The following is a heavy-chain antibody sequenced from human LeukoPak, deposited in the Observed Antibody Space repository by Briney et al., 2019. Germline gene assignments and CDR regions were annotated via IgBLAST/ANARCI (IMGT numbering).Heavy chain of an antibody. CDR1: GGCISSYY. V-gene: IGHV4-59*08. CDR2: IYYSGNT. CDR3: ARHLTMIRGVIIPGAFDI. J-gene: IGHJ3*02. Sequence: PSETLYLTCTVSGGCISSYYWSWIRQPPGKGLEWIGYIYYSGNTNYNPSLKSRVTISVDTSKNQFSLKLSSVTAADTAVYYCARHLTMIRGVIIPGAFDIWGQGTMVTVSS. D-gene: IGHD3-10*01.